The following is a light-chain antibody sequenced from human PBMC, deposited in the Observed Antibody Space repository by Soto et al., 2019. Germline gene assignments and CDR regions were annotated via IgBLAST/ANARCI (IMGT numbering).Light chain of an antibody. J-gene: IGKJ5*01. CDR3: QQRRSWQVT. CDR1: QSINTY. Sequence: ENVLTQSPATPSFSPGEGATLSCRASQSINTYLAWYQQKPGQAPRLLIYDASKRATGIPARFSGSGSGTNFTLTISSLEPEDFAVYYCQQRRSWQVTFGQGTRLEIK. CDR2: DAS. V-gene: IGKV3D-11*02.